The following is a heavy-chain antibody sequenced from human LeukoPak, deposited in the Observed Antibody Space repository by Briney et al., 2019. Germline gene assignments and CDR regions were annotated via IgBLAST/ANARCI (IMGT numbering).Heavy chain of an antibody. V-gene: IGHV3-30*02. CDR2: IRYDGSNK. CDR3: ARGTTVVTQYYYYYMDV. CDR1: GFTFSSYG. Sequence: GGSLRLSCAASGFTFSSYGMHWVRQAPGKGLEWVAFIRYDGSNKYYADSVKGRFTISRDNSKNSLYLQMNSLRAEDTAVYYCARGTTVVTQYYYYYMDVWGKGTTVTISS. J-gene: IGHJ6*03. D-gene: IGHD4-23*01.